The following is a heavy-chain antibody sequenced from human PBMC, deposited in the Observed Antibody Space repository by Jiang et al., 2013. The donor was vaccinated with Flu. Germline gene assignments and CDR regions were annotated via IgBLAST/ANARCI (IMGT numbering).Heavy chain of an antibody. CDR1: GFTFSSYA. CDR2: ISGSGGTT. CDR3: AKGIRITISGVRILGISPYAMDG. V-gene: IGHV3-23*01. D-gene: IGHD3-3*01. J-gene: IGHJ6*02. Sequence: QLLESGGGLVQPGGSLRLSCAASGFTFSSYAMSWVRQAPGKGLEWVSGISGSGGTTYYADSVKGRFTISRDNSNNTLSVQMNSLRAEDTAVYYCAKGIRITISGVRILGISPYAMDGWGQGTTVTVSS.